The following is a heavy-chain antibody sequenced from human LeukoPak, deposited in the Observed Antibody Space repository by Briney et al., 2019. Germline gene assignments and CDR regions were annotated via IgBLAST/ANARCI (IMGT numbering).Heavy chain of an antibody. V-gene: IGHV3-30*18. D-gene: IGHD2-15*01. Sequence: PGRSLRLSCAASGLTFSSYGMHWVRQAPGKGLEWVAVISYDGSNKYSADAVKGRYTISRDNSKNTLYLQMNSLRAEDTAVYYCAKDRTGIVVVVGAFDYWGQGTLVTVSS. CDR3: AKDRTGIVVVVGAFDY. J-gene: IGHJ4*02. CDR1: GLTFSSYG. CDR2: ISYDGSNK.